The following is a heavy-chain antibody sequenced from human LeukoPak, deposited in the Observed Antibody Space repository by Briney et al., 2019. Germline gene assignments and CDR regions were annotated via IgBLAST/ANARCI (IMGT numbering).Heavy chain of an antibody. CDR2: INTVASYI. V-gene: IGHV3-21*06. J-gene: IGHJ4*02. CDR3: ARLRRNSDKSGFYYYYDY. Sequence: GGSLRLSCAASGLTFSSFSFNWVRQGPGKGLEWVSSINTVASYIYYADSVRGRFAISRDNAKNSLYLQMNSLRAEDTGVYYCARLRRNSDKSGFYYYYDYWGQGTLVTVSS. CDR1: GLTFSSFS. D-gene: IGHD3-22*01.